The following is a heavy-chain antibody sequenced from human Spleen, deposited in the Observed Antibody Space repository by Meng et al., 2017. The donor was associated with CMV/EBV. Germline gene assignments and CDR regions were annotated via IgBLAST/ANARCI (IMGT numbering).Heavy chain of an antibody. V-gene: IGHV1-24*01. CDR3: ATDSPRLAAAGWWYFDL. CDR2: FDPEDGET. Sequence: YTLTELSMHWVRQAPGKGLEWMGGFDPEDGETIYAQKFQGRVTMTEDTSTDTAYMELGSLRSEDTAVYYCATDSPRLAAAGWWYFDLWGRGTLVTVSS. D-gene: IGHD6-13*01. J-gene: IGHJ2*01. CDR1: YTLTELS.